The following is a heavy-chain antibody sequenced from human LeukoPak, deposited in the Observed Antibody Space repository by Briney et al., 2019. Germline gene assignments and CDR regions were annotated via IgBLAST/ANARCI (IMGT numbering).Heavy chain of an antibody. V-gene: IGHV4-39*01. Sequence: SQTLSLTCTVSGGSISSGSYWGWIRQPPGKGLEWIGSIHYSGSTDYNPSLKSRVTISVDTSKNQFSLKLSSVTAADTAVYYCARQTGSGLFILPGGQGTLVTVSS. CDR1: GGSISSGSY. D-gene: IGHD3/OR15-3a*01. J-gene: IGHJ4*02. CDR3: ARQTGSGLFILP. CDR2: IHYSGST.